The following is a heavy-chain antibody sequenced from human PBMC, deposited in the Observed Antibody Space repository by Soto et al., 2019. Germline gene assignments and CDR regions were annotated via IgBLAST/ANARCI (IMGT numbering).Heavy chain of an antibody. CDR3: ARDVGYSYGYGYGY. D-gene: IGHD5-18*01. V-gene: IGHV1-18*04. J-gene: IGHJ4*02. CDR1: GYTFTANG. Sequence: QVQLVQSGGEVKKPGASVTISCKASGYTFTANGVSWVRQAPGHGLEWIGWISTSNGDTNYAHSLQGRVTMTTDTSTSTAYLEVRSLRSDDTDVYWCARDVGYSYGYGYGYWGQGTLVTVSS. CDR2: ISTSNGDT.